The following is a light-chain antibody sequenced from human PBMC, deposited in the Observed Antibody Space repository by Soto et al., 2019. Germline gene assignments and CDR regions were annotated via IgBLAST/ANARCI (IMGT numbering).Light chain of an antibody. CDR3: QQYGSSQYT. CDR1: QIVSGIY. CDR2: GAS. V-gene: IGKV3-20*01. Sequence: EIVLTQSPGTLSLSPGERATLSCRASQIVSGIYLAWYQQKPGQAPRLLIYGASSRATCIPDRFSGSGSGTDFTLTISRLEPADFAVYYCQQYGSSQYTFGQGTKVEIK. J-gene: IGKJ2*01.